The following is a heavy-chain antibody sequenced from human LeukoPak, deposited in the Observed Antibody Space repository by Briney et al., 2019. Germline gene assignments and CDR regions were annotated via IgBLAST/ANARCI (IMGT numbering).Heavy chain of an antibody. Sequence: GGSLRLSCSASAFTFSSFEMKWVRQAQGKGREWVSYTSSSGSNIYYADSVKGRFTISRDNAKNSLYLQMNSLRAEDTAVYYCARVQKDYYDSSGYLSYWGQGTRVSVSS. V-gene: IGHV3-48*03. J-gene: IGHJ4*02. CDR1: AFTFSSFE. CDR2: TSSSGSNI. CDR3: ARVQKDYYDSSGYLSY. D-gene: IGHD3-22*01.